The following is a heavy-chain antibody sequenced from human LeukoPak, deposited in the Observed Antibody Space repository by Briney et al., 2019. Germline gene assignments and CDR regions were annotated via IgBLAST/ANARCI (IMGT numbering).Heavy chain of an antibody. V-gene: IGHV3-23*01. Sequence: GGSLRLSCAASGFTFSSYAMSWVRQAPGKGLEWVSAISGSGGSTYYADSVKGRFTISRDNSKNTLYLQMNSLRAEDTAVYYCARGETASDYYDSSGYYPYYFDYWGQGTLVTVSS. CDR3: ARGETASDYYDSSGYYPYYFDY. CDR1: GFTFSSYA. J-gene: IGHJ4*02. D-gene: IGHD3-22*01. CDR2: ISGSGGST.